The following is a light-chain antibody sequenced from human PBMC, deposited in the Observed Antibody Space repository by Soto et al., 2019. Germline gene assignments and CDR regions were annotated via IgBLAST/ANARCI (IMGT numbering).Light chain of an antibody. CDR2: GAT. J-gene: IGKJ3*01. CDR3: QQYGRSATFT. Sequence: EIVLTQSPATLSLSPGERATLSCRASQSVSSYLAWYQQKPGQAPRLLIYGATSRATGIPDRFSGSVSGTDFTLTISRLEPEDFVVYYCQQYGRSATFTFGPGTKVDIK. CDR1: QSVSSY. V-gene: IGKV3-20*01.